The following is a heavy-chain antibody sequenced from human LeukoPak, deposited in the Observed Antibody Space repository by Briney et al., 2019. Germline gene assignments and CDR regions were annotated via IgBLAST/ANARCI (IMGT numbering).Heavy chain of an antibody. D-gene: IGHD3-3*02. CDR1: GDSISSYY. CDR3: ARGVISTDAFDV. V-gene: IGHV4-59*01. Sequence: PSETLSLTCTVSGDSISSYYWSCIRQPPGKGLEWIGYIYYSGSTIYNPSLKSRVTMSLDTSKNQFSLKLRSVAAADTAVYYCARGVISTDAFDVWGQGTMVTVSS. CDR2: IYYSGST. J-gene: IGHJ3*01.